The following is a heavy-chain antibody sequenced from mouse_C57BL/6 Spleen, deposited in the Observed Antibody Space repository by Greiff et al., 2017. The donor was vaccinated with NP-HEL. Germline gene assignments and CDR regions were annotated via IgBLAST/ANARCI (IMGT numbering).Heavy chain of an antibody. CDR1: GFSLTSYG. V-gene: IGHV2-3*01. CDR2: IWGDGST. D-gene: IGHD1-1*02. J-gene: IGHJ4*01. CDR3: AKTFLLPGWGAMDY. Sequence: VQVVESGPGLVAPSQSLSITCTVSGFSLTSYGVSWVRQPPGKGLEWLGVIWGDGSTNYHSALISRLSISKDNSKSQVFLKLNSRQTDDTATYYCAKTFLLPGWGAMDYWGQGTSVTVSS.